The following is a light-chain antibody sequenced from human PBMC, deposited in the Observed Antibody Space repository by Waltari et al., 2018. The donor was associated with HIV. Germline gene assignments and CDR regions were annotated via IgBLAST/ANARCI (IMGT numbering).Light chain of an antibody. CDR2: GSS. J-gene: IGKJ5*01. CDR1: QSVSSK. CDR3: QQYYKWPLT. V-gene: IGKV3D-15*01. Sequence: EIVMLQSPATLSVSPGERATLSCRTKQSVSSKVAWYQQKPGQAPRLLIYGSSTRHTGIPCRFSGSESGTEFTLIISSLQSEDCAVYYCQQYYKWPLTFGQGTRLEIK.